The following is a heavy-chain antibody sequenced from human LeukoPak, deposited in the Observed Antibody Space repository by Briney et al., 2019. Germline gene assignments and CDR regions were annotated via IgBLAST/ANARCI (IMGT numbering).Heavy chain of an antibody. CDR3: AKMVREFYTISYSFDY. CDR1: GFTFSSYA. CDR2: ISGSGAGT. D-gene: IGHD2-8*01. V-gene: IGHV3-23*01. Sequence: GGSLKLSCAVSGFTFSSYAMNWVRQAPGKGLEWVSGISGSGAGTYYADSVKGRFTISRDNSKNTLYLQMNSLRAEDTAVYYCAKMVREFYTISYSFDYLSQGTLVTVSS. J-gene: IGHJ4*02.